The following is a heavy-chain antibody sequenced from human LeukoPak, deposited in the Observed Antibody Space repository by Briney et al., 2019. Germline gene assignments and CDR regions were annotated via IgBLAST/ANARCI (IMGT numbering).Heavy chain of an antibody. J-gene: IGHJ2*01. CDR3: ASSEMATISHWYSDL. Sequence: SETLSLTCTVSGGSISSSSYYWGWIRQPPGKGLEWIGSIYYSGSTYYNPSLKSRVTISVDTSKNQFSLKLSSVTAADTAVYYCASSEMATISHWYSDLWGRGTLVAVSS. CDR1: GGSISSSSYY. D-gene: IGHD5-24*01. CDR2: IYYSGST. V-gene: IGHV4-39*01.